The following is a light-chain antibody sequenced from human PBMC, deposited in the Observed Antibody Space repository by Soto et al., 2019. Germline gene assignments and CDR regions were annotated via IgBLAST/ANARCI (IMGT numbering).Light chain of an antibody. CDR1: SSDVGGYNS. CDR3: SSETSSSTLV. V-gene: IGLV2-14*01. CDR2: EVS. Sequence: QSVLTQPASVSGSPGQSITISCTGTSSDVGGYNSVSWYQQHPGKAPKLMIYEVSNRPSGVSNRFSGSKSGNTASLTISGLQAEDEADYYCSSETSSSTLVFGGGTKVTVL. J-gene: IGLJ2*01.